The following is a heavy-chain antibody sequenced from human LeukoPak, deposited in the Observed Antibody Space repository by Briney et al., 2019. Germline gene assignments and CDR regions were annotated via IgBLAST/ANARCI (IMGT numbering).Heavy chain of an antibody. CDR1: GFTFGNFA. CDR2: ITGSGGGK. CDR3: AREGYIYGSSGGYF. D-gene: IGHD5-18*01. V-gene: IGHV3-23*01. J-gene: IGHJ4*02. Sequence: PGGSLRLSCAASGFTFGNFAMTWVRQAPGKGLEWVSAITGSGGGKYYADSVKGRFVISRDNSENTLDLQMNSLSAEDTAVYYCAREGYIYGSSGGYFWGQGTLVTVSS.